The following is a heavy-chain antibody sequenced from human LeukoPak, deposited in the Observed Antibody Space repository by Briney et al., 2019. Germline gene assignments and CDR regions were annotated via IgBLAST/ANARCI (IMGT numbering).Heavy chain of an antibody. Sequence: SETLSLTCTVSGGSISSGRYYWSWIRQPAGKGLEWIGRIYTSGSTNYNPSLKSRVTISVDTSKNQFSLKLSSVTAADTAVYYCARDRYDFWSGYPWFDPWGQGTLVTVSS. CDR1: GGSISSGRYY. CDR2: IYTSGST. J-gene: IGHJ5*02. V-gene: IGHV4-61*02. CDR3: ARDRYDFWSGYPWFDP. D-gene: IGHD3-3*01.